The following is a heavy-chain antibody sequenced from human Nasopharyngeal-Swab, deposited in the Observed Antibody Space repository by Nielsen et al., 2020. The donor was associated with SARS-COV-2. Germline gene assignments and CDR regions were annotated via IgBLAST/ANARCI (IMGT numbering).Heavy chain of an antibody. V-gene: IGHV3-13*01. D-gene: IGHD6-13*01. J-gene: IGHJ6*01. CDR1: GFTFSSYD. CDR3: ARETPLPRSWYLLGSYYYGMDV. Sequence: GGSLRLSCAASGFTFSSYDMHWVRQATGKGLEWVSAIGTAGDTYYPGSVKGRFTISRENAKNSLYLQMNSLRAEDTAVYYCARETPLPRSWYLLGSYYYGMDVWGQGTTVTVSS. CDR2: IGTAGDT.